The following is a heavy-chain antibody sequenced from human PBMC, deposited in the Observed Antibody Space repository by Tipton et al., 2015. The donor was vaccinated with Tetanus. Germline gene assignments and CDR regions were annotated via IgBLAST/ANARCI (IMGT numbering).Heavy chain of an antibody. D-gene: IGHD4-11*01. J-gene: IGHJ6*02. Sequence: SLRLSCAASGFSFSGSSMHWVRQASGKGLEWVGRIRSEANSYATSYAASVKGRFTISRDDSTNTASLQMNSLKTEDTAVYYCTRHLSRPTVTPGNYYYGLGVWGQGTTVTVSS. CDR3: TRHLSRPTVTPGNYYYGLGV. V-gene: IGHV3-73*01. CDR2: IRSEANSYAT. CDR1: GFSFSGSS.